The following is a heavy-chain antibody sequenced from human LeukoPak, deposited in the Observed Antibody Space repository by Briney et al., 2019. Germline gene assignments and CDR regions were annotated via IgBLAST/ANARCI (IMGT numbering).Heavy chain of an antibody. J-gene: IGHJ3*02. CDR1: VYTLSDYF. D-gene: IGHD3-22*01. CDR3: ARQGGPMTVVVKVASDI. Sequence: VSVKGSRKTSVYTLSDYFMHWVRQAPLQGGVGRGWINPRSGGTKHAQGYQGTVTLTRDTSIRIAYMELSSLGSDDTAVYHCARQGGPMTVVVKVASDIWGQGVMVSVCS. V-gene: IGHV1-2*02. CDR2: INPRSGGT.